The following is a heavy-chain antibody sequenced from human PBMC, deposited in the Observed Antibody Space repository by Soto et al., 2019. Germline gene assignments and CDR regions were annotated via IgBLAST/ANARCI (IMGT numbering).Heavy chain of an antibody. CDR2: IYFGGSI. CDR1: GGSISSGY. Sequence: SETLSLTCSVSGGSISSGYWTWIRHPPGKGLEWIGYIYFGGSIIYNPSLQSRLIMSVDTSKNQFSLKLSSVTAADTAVYYCVRHAQWIIRAYWGQGSLVTVSS. V-gene: IGHV4-59*08. D-gene: IGHD5-12*01. CDR3: VRHAQWIIRAY. J-gene: IGHJ4*02.